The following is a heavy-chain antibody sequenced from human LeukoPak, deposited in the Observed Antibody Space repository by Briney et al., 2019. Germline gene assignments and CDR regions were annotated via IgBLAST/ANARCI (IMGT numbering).Heavy chain of an antibody. J-gene: IGHJ4*02. V-gene: IGHV3-23*01. CDR1: GFTFSSYA. CDR3: AKGGLLRYFDWPTYYFDY. D-gene: IGHD3-9*01. Sequence: GGSLRLSCAASGFTFSSYAISWVRQAPGKGLEWVSAISGSGGSTYYADSVKGRFTISRDNSKNTLYLQMNSLRAEDTAVYYCAKGGLLRYFDWPTYYFDYWGQGTLVTVSS. CDR2: ISGSGGST.